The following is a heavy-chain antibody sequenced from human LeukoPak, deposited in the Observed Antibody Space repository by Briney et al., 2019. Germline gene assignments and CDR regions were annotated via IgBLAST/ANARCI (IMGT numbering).Heavy chain of an antibody. CDR2: INHSGST. V-gene: IGHV4-34*01. J-gene: IGHJ4*02. CDR1: GGSFSGYY. Sequence: SETLSLTCAVYGGSFSGYYWRWIRQPPGKGLEWIGEINHSGSTNYNPSLKSRVTISVDTSKNQFSLKLSSVTAEDTAVYYCARLDVVVPAAAFDYWGQGTLVTVSS. D-gene: IGHD2-2*01. CDR3: ARLDVVVPAAAFDY.